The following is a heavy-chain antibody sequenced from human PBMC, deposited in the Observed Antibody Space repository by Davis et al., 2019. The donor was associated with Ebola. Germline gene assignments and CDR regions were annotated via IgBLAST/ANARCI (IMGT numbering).Heavy chain of an antibody. D-gene: IGHD3-10*01. J-gene: IGHJ5*02. CDR3: ARGSTGAFGP. CDR2: IYYNGNT. Sequence: SETLSLTCAVYGGSFSGYYWTWIRQPPGKGLEWIGYIYYNGNTNYNPSLKSRVTISVDTSKNQFSLKLSSVTAADTAVYYCARGSTGAFGPWGQGTLVTVSS. CDR1: GGSFSGYY. V-gene: IGHV4-59*01.